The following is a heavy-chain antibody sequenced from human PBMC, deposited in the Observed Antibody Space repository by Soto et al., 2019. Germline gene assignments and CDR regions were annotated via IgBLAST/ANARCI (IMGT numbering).Heavy chain of an antibody. CDR2: IYYSGST. J-gene: IGHJ6*03. V-gene: IGHV4-31*03. CDR1: GGSISSGGYY. D-gene: IGHD2-2*01. CDR3: ARSLVIGSSTIPYMDV. Sequence: QVQLQESGPGLVKPSQTLSLTCTVSGGSISSGGYYWSWIRQHPGKGLEGIGYIYYSGSTYYNPSLESRVTISVDTSKNQFSLKLSSVTAADTAVYYCARSLVIGSSTIPYMDVWGKGTTVTVSS.